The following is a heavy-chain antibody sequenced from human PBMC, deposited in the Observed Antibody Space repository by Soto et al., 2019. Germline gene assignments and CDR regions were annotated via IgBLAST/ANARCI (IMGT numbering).Heavy chain of an antibody. J-gene: IGHJ4*02. CDR1: GYTFTNYA. D-gene: IGHD3-10*01. CDR3: ARDMSWFGERNYFDY. CDR2: INAGNGST. Sequence: ASVKVSCKASGYTFTNYAMHWVRRAPGQRLEWMGWINAGNGSTKYSQKFQGRVTITRDTSASTAYMELSSLRSEDTAVYYCARDMSWFGERNYFDYWGQGTLVTVSS. V-gene: IGHV1-3*01.